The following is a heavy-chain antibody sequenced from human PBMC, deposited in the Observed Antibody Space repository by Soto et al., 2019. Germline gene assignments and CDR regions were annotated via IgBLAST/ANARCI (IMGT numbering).Heavy chain of an antibody. CDR3: ARDFEGGDPFDY. CDR2: ISSSSSYI. CDR1: GFTFSSYS. D-gene: IGHD2-21*01. J-gene: IGHJ4*02. V-gene: IGHV3-21*01. Sequence: GGSLRLSCAASGFTFSSYSMNWVRQAPGKGLEWVSSISSSSSYIYYADSVKGRFTISRDNAKNSLYLQMNSLRAEDTSVYDCARDFEGGDPFDYWGQGTLVTVSS.